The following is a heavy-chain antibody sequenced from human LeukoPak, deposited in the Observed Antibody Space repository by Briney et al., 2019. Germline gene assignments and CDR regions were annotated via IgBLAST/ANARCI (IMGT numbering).Heavy chain of an antibody. V-gene: IGHV4-59*01. CDR1: GGPISNSF. J-gene: IGHJ4*02. D-gene: IGHD1-26*01. CDR3: ARDSGSSPTFDY. Sequence: PSETLSLTCTVSGGPISNSFWSWIRQPPGKGLEWIAYIYYTGNTKYNPSLKSRVTISVDTSKNQFSLRLSSVTAADTAVYYCARDSGSSPTFDYWGQGTLVTVSS. CDR2: IYYTGNT.